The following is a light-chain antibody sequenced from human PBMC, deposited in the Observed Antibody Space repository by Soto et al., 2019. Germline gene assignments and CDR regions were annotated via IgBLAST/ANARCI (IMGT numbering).Light chain of an antibody. CDR2: RAS. CDR1: QSVSSN. V-gene: IGKV3-15*01. CDR3: QQYNNWPPVT. J-gene: IGKJ1*01. Sequence: IVLTQSPGTLPVSQRARATLSCRASQSVSSNLAWYQQKPGQAPRLLIYRASTRATGIPARFSGSGSGTEFTLTISSLQSEDFAVCYCQQYNNWPPVTFGQGTKVDIK.